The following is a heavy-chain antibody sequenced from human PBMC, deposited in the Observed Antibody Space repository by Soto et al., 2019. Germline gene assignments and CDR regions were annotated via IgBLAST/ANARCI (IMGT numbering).Heavy chain of an antibody. CDR2: IKQDGSEK. J-gene: IGHJ4*02. V-gene: IGHV3-7*03. Sequence: PGGSLRLSCEASGFTFRNYWMSWIRQAPGKGLEWVADIKQDGSEKYHVDSVTGRFTISRDNAKNSLYLQMNSLRAEDTAVYYCARERLGRSLIEYWGQGSLVTVSS. CDR3: ARERLGRSLIEY. D-gene: IGHD3-16*01. CDR1: GFTFRNYW.